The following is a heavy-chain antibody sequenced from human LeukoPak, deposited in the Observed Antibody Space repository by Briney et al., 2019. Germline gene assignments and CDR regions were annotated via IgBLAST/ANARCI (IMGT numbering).Heavy chain of an antibody. D-gene: IGHD2-21*02. V-gene: IGHV3-23*01. CDR1: GFTFSTYT. CDR3: AKKSGGDCHDY. Sequence: GGSLRLSCAASGFTFSTYTMSWVRQAPGKGLEWVSAISGSGGSTYYADSVKGRFTISRDNSKNTLYLQLNSLRAEDTAVYYCAKKSGGDCHDYWGQGTLVTVSP. CDR2: ISGSGGST. J-gene: IGHJ4*02.